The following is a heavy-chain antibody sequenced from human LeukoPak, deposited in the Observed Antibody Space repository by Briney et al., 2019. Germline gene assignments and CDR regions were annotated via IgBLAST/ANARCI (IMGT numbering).Heavy chain of an antibody. J-gene: IGHJ3*02. CDR3: ARDHAYAFDI. D-gene: IGHD2-2*01. V-gene: IGHV3-48*01. CDR1: GFTFSDFS. Sequence: PGGSLRFSCVASGFTFSDFSLNWVRQAPGKGLEWISYIGSAIYYADSVKGRFTISRDNAKNSLYLQMNSLRAEDTAVYYCARDHAYAFDIWGQGTLVTVSS. CDR2: IGSAI.